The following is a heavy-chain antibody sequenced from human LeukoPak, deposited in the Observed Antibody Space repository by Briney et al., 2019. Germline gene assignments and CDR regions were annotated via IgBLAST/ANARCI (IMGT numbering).Heavy chain of an antibody. V-gene: IGHV4-59*12. J-gene: IGHJ5*01. CDR2: IYYSGST. CDR1: GGSISNYY. Sequence: SETLSLTCTVSGGSISNYYWSWIRQPPGKGLEWIGYIYYSGSTNYNPSLKSRVTISVDTSKNQFSLQLNSVTPEDTAVYYCARAVAGTEGWFNSWGQGTLVTVSS. D-gene: IGHD6-19*01. CDR3: ARAVAGTEGWFNS.